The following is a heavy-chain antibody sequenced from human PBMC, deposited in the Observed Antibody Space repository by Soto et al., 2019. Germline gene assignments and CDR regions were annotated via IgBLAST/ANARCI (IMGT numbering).Heavy chain of an antibody. J-gene: IGHJ4*02. CDR1: GFTFSSYS. CDR2: ISSSSNSI. CDR3: ASPVECSTTSCIR. V-gene: IGHV3-48*01. Sequence: EVQLVESGGGLVQPGGSLRLSCAASGFTFSSYSMNWVRQAPGSGPEWVSYISSSSNSIYYADSVKGRFTISRDNAKNSLHLQMNSLRAEDTAVYDCASPVECSTTSCIRWGQGNLVTVSS. D-gene: IGHD2-2*01.